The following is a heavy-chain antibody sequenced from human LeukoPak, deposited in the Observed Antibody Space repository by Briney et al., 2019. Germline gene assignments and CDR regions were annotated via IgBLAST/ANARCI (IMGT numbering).Heavy chain of an antibody. CDR2: IKSKSDGGTI. J-gene: IGHJ6*02. V-gene: IGHV3-15*01. CDR3: TTLKGYYDMDV. Sequence: GGSLRLPCAASGFTFSNAWMTWVRQAPGKGLEWVGRIKSKSDGGTIDYAAPVKGRFTFSRDDSKNTLYLQMSSLQTEDTAIYYCTTLKGYYDMDVWGQGTTVTVSS. CDR1: GFTFSNAW.